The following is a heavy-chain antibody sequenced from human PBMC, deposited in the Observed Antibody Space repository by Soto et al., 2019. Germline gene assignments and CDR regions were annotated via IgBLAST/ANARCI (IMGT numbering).Heavy chain of an antibody. CDR3: AKGPIFGVENIYDY. Sequence: EVQLLESGGGLLQPGGSLRLSCAASGFTFSSYAMSWVRQPPGKGLEWVSGMSGNGGSAYYGDSGKGRFTISRDNSKKTLYLQMNSLRAEDTAVYYCAKGPIFGVENIYDYWGQGTLVTVSS. J-gene: IGHJ4*02. V-gene: IGHV3-23*01. CDR2: MSGNGGSA. CDR1: GFTFSSYA. D-gene: IGHD3-3*01.